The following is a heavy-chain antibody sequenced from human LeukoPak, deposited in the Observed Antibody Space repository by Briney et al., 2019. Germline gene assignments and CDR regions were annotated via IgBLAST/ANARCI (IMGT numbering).Heavy chain of an antibody. V-gene: IGHV3-23*01. D-gene: IGHD6-19*01. J-gene: IGHJ4*02. CDR1: GFTFSSYA. CDR2: ISGSGGST. CDR3: ARAGALAVAGNFDY. Sequence: PGGSLRLSCAASGFTFSSYATSWVRQAPGKGLEWVSAISGSGGSTYYADSVKGRFTISRDNSKNTLYLQMNSLRAEDTAVYYCARAGALAVAGNFDYWGQGTLVTVSS.